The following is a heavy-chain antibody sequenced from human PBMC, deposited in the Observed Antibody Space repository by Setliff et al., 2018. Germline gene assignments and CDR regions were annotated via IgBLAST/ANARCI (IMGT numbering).Heavy chain of an antibody. CDR2: IYTSWRT. CDR3: ARMSGFQYMDV. J-gene: IGHJ6*03. Sequence: KASETLSLTCTVSDDSISSRHYYWSWIRQPAGKGLEWLGQIYTSWRTNYNPSLKGRATLSIDASKRQFSLKLTSVTAADTAVYYCARMSGFQYMDVWGKGTTVTVSS. V-gene: IGHV4-61*09. CDR1: DDSISSRHYY. D-gene: IGHD3-3*01.